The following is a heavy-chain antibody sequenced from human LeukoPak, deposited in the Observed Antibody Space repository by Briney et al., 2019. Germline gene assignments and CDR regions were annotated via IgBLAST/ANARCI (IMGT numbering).Heavy chain of an antibody. CDR2: IKQDGSEK. J-gene: IGHJ5*02. V-gene: IGHV3-7*01. CDR3: ARDSYYDSSGYYYDWFDP. Sequence: GGSLRLSCAASGFTFSSYWMSWVRQAPGKGLEWVANIKQDGSEKYYVDSVKGRFTISRDNAKNSLYLQMNSLRAEDTAVYYCARDSYYDSSGYYYDWFDPWGQGTLVTVSS. D-gene: IGHD3-22*01. CDR1: GFTFSSYW.